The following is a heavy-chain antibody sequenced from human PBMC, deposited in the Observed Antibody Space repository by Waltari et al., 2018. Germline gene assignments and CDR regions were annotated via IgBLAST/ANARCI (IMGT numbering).Heavy chain of an antibody. D-gene: IGHD2-2*01. J-gene: IGHJ4*02. CDR3: AKEDASALL. CDR1: KFTFSSFS. Sequence: QVQLVESGGGVVQPGRSLRLSCVASKFTFSSFSMHWVRQAPGKGLEWVADIGHDGTNEHYADSVRGRFTISRDNSRNTLYLQMNSLGREDTAIYYCAKEDASALLWGQGTLVTVSS. V-gene: IGHV3-30*18. CDR2: IGHDGTNE.